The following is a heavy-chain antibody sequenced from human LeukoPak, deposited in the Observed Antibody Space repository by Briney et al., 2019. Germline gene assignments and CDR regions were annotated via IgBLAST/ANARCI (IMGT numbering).Heavy chain of an antibody. CDR1: GGTFSRSS. CDR2: IIPIFGAA. J-gene: IGHJ4*02. Sequence: SVKVSCKASGGTFSRSSMNWVRQVPGQGLEWMGGIIPIFGAADYAQKFQGRVTITTDESTNTAYMEVSSLTSEDTAVYYCARRGVFGAFDHWGQGTLATVSS. CDR3: ARRGVFGAFDH. V-gene: IGHV1-69*05. D-gene: IGHD3-10*02.